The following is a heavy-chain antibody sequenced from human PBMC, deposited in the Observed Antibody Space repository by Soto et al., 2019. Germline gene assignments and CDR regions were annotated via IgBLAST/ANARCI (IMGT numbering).Heavy chain of an antibody. CDR1: GGIFHGYG. Sequence: QEQLVESGGGVVQPGTSLRLSCAVPGGIFHGYGMHWVRQAPGKGLEWVAIIRFDGSNEEYADSVKGRFTISRDNSQNTLYLPMNTLGAEDTAVYYCARDGIGGTVFRGYLDYWGRGTVVTVSS. D-gene: IGHD1-7*01. V-gene: IGHV3-33*01. CDR3: ARDGIGGTVFRGYLDY. CDR2: IRFDGSNE. J-gene: IGHJ4*02.